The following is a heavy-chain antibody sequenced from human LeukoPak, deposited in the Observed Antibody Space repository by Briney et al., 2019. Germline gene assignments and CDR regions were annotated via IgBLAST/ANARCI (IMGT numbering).Heavy chain of an antibody. D-gene: IGHD2/OR15-2a*01. J-gene: IGHJ4*02. Sequence: GGSLRLSCVASGFTFTKYDMHWVRQPPGKSLQWVSSIGTSGDAYSLNSVEGRFTISREDATDSLHLQMSSLRAEDTAVYYCAKGAAYSTTGRPYYFDYWGQGILVTVSS. CDR2: IGTSGDA. V-gene: IGHV3-13*01. CDR1: GFTFTKYD. CDR3: AKGAAYSTTGRPYYFDY.